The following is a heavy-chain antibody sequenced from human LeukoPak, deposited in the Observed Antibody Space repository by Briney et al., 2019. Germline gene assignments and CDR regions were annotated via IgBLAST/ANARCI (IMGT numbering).Heavy chain of an antibody. J-gene: IGHJ3*02. V-gene: IGHV3-74*01. CDR2: ISSDGSTT. Sequence: PGGSLRLSCAASGFTISSYWMHWVRQAPGKGLVWVSRISSDGSTTTYADSVKGRFTISKDNAKNSLYLQMNSLRAEDTAVYYCARDDAFDIWGQGTMVTVSS. CDR1: GFTISSYW. CDR3: ARDDAFDI.